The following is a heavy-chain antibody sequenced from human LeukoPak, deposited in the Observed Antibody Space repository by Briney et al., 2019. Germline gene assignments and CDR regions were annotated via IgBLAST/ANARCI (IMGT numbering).Heavy chain of an antibody. V-gene: IGHV3-21*01. D-gene: IGHD3-22*01. CDR3: VKELESYYYDSAPPPQL. CDR1: GFTFSNHN. J-gene: IGHJ4*02. Sequence: AGGSLRLSCEASGFTFSNHNLNWVRHAPGKGLEWVSSINSRSNYIYYADSVKGRFTISRDNSKNTLYLQMSSLRAEDTAVYYCVKELESYYYDSAPPPQLWGQGTLVTVSS. CDR2: INSRSNYI.